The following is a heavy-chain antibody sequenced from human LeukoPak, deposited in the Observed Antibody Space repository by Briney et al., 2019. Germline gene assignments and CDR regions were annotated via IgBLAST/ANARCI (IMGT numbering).Heavy chain of an antibody. CDR1: GFTFSAHN. V-gene: IGHV3-48*04. J-gene: IGHJ4*02. Sequence: PGGSLRPSCAASGFTFSAHNMNWVRQAPGEGLEWLSFIRGSGGTIYYAASVKGRFTISRDNAKNSLYLQMNSLRAEDTAVYYCVRDSFDSTGQYYFDYWGLGTLVTVSS. D-gene: IGHD3-22*01. CDR3: VRDSFDSTGQYYFDY. CDR2: IRGSGGTI.